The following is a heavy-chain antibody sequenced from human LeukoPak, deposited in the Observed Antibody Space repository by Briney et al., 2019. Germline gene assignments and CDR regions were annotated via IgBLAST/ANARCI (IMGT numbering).Heavy chain of an antibody. CDR3: ARHPYSGSYHFDY. V-gene: IGHV1-2*02. CDR2: INPNSGGT. CDR1: GYIFTGYY. J-gene: IGHJ4*02. D-gene: IGHD1-26*01. Sequence: GASVKVSSKASGYIFTGYYMHWVRQAPGQALEWMGWINPNSGGTNSAQKFQGRVTMTRDTSISTAYMELSRLTSDDTAVYYCARHPYSGSYHFDYWGQGTLVTVSS.